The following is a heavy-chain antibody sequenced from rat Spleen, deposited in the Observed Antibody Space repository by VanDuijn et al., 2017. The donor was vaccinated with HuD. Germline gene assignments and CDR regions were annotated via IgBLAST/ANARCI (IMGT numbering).Heavy chain of an antibody. Sequence: EVQLVESGGGLVQPGRSLKLSCAASGFTFSDYYMAWVRQAPTKGLEWVASISNDGGNTYYRDSVKGRFTISRDNAKSTLYLQMDSLRSEDTATYYCARGYTLDYWGQGVMVTVSS. CDR3: ARGYTLDY. CDR2: ISNDGGNT. J-gene: IGHJ2*01. D-gene: IGHD1-11*01. CDR1: GFTFSDYY. V-gene: IGHV5-25*01.